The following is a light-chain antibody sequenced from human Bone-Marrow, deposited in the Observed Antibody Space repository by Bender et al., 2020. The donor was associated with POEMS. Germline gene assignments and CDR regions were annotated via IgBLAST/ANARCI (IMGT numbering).Light chain of an antibody. CDR3: AAWDDSLSGWA. CDR2: DVR. CDR1: SSDIGAYDY. J-gene: IGLJ3*02. Sequence: QSALTQPASVSGSPGQSITISCIGTSSDIGAYDYVSWFQHRPGKVPKVMISDVRNRPSGVSNRFSGSKSGNTASLTVSGLQAEDEADYYCAAWDDSLSGWAFGGGTKLTVL. V-gene: IGLV2-14*03.